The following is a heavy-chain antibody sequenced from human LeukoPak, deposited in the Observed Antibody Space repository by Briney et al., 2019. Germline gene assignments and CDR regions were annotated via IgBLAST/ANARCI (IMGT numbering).Heavy chain of an antibody. CDR1: GFTFSNYA. J-gene: IGHJ4*01. CDR3: AKGKGAYCDGDCSGRILDY. Sequence: GGSLRLSCAASGFTFSNYAMSWVRQTPGKGLEWVSVITDSGGDTKHADSVKGRFTISRDNSKNTLYLQMNSLRAEDTALYYCAKGKGAYCDGDCSGRILDYWGHGILVTVSS. V-gene: IGHV3-23*01. CDR2: ITDSGGDT. D-gene: IGHD2-21*02.